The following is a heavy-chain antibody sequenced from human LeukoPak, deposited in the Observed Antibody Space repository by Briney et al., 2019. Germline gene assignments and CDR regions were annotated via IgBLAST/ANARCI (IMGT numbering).Heavy chain of an antibody. J-gene: IGHJ6*02. CDR2: ITGSSAST. V-gene: IGHV3-23*01. Sequence: GGSLRLSCAASGFTFSSYAMSWVRQAPGKGLEWVSSITGSSASTYYADSVKGRFTISRDNSKNTLYLQMNSLRAEDTAVYYCARDTVTTFRFRDYYYYGMDVWGQGTTVTVSS. CDR3: ARDTVTTFRFRDYYYYGMDV. D-gene: IGHD4-17*01. CDR1: GFTFSSYA.